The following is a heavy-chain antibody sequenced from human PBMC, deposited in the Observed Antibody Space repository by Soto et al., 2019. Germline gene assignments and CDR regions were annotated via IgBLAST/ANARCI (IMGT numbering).Heavy chain of an antibody. D-gene: IGHD6-6*01. CDR2: MNPQTGNT. J-gene: IGHJ6*03. Sequence: QVQLVQSGSEGKEPGASMKISCQASGYTFTRYYITWVRQATVQGLEWRGWMNPQTGNTAYAEKFQGRVTMTRSTSINTAYMELSALRSEDTAVYYCARLSEESSSSNYYYFYMDVWGKGSTVTVSS. CDR3: ARLSEESSSSNYYYFYMDV. V-gene: IGHV1-8*01. CDR1: GYTFTRYY.